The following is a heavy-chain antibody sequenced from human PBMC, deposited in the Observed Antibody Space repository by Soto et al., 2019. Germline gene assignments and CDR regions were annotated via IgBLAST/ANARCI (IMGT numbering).Heavy chain of an antibody. Sequence: EVQLLESGGGLVQPGGSLRLSCAASGFTFSSYAMSWVRQAPGKGLEWVSTSSDSGGSPYYADSVKGRFTISRDNSKKTLALQMNSLRADDTAVYYCAKVEANFGVVISPFDYWGQGTLVTVSS. CDR3: AKVEANFGVVISPFDY. V-gene: IGHV3-23*01. CDR2: SSDSGGSP. CDR1: GFTFSSYA. D-gene: IGHD3-3*01. J-gene: IGHJ4*02.